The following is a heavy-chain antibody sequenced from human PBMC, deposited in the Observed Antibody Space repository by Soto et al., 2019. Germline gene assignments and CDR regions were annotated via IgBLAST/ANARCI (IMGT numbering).Heavy chain of an antibody. J-gene: IGHJ5*02. CDR2: INHSGST. CDR1: GGSFSGYY. CDR3: ARKGYSGSYYNWFDP. D-gene: IGHD1-26*01. V-gene: IGHV4-34*01. Sequence: SETLSLTCAVYGGSFSGYYWSWIRQPPGKGLEWIGEINHSGSTNYNPSLKSRVTISVDTSKNQFSLKLSSVTAADTAVYYCARKGYSGSYYNWFDPWGQGTLVTVSS.